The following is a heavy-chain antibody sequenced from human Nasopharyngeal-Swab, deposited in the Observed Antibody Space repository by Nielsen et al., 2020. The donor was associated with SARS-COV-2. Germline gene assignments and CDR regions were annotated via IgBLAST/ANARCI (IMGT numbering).Heavy chain of an antibody. V-gene: IGHV3-15*01. Sequence: ETLSLTCAASGFTFSNAWMSWVRQAPGKGLEWVGRIKSKTDGGTTGYAAPVKGRFTISRDDSKNTLYLQVNSLKTEDTAVYYCTTGFDPWGQGTLVTVSS. CDR3: TTGFDP. CDR2: IKSKTDGGTT. CDR1: GFTFSNAW. J-gene: IGHJ5*02.